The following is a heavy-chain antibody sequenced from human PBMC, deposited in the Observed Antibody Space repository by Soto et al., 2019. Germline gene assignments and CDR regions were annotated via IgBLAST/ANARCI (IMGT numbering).Heavy chain of an antibody. J-gene: IGHJ6*03. CDR3: ARGPYWFGELLYADDYYYYMDV. V-gene: IGHV3-33*01. Sequence: GGSLRLSCAASGFTFSSYGMHWVRQAPGKGLEWVAVIWYDGSNKYYADSVKGRFTISRDNSKNTLYLQMNSLRAEDTAVYYCARGPYWFGELLYADDYYYYMDVWGKGTTVTVSS. D-gene: IGHD3-10*01. CDR2: IWYDGSNK. CDR1: GFTFSSYG.